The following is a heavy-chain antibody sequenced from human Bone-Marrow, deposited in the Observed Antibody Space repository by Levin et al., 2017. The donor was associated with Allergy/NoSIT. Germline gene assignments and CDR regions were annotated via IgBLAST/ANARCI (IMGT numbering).Heavy chain of an antibody. D-gene: IGHD2-2*01. CDR1: GFTFSSYA. J-gene: IGHJ6*03. CDR2: ISGSGGST. Sequence: GGSLRLSCAASGFTFSSYAMSWVRQAPGKGLEWVSAISGSGGSTYYADSVKGRFTISRDNSKNTLYLQMNSLRAEDTAVYYCAKGSNRLLGYCSSTSCDYMDGWGKGTTVTVSS. CDR3: AKGSNRLLGYCSSTSCDYMDG. V-gene: IGHV3-23*01.